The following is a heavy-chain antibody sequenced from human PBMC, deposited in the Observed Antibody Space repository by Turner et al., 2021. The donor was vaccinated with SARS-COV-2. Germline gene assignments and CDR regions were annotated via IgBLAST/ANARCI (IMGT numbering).Heavy chain of an antibody. CDR2: ISYDGSNK. J-gene: IGHJ6*02. Sequence: QVQLVESGGGVVQPGRSLRPSCAASGFTFSSYAMHWVRQAPGKGLEWVAVISYDGSNKYYADSVNGRFTISRDNSKNTLYLQMNSLRAEDTAVYYCAKGYSYAYYYGLDVWGQGTTVTVSS. V-gene: IGHV3-30*18. D-gene: IGHD5-18*01. CDR3: AKGYSYAYYYGLDV. CDR1: GFTFSSYA.